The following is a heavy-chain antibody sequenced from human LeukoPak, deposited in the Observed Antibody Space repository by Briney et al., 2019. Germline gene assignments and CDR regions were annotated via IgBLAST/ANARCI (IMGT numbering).Heavy chain of an antibody. CDR3: ARDSGDYLDY. D-gene: IGHD6-25*01. V-gene: IGHV3-53*01. CDR1: GFTVSSNY. Sequence: GGSLTLSCPASGFTVSSNYMNWVRQAPGKGLEWVSLIYSGGCTYYADSVKGRFTISRDNSKNTLYFQMNSLRAEDTAVYYCARDSGDYLDYWGQGTLVTVSS. J-gene: IGHJ4*02. CDR2: IYSGGCT.